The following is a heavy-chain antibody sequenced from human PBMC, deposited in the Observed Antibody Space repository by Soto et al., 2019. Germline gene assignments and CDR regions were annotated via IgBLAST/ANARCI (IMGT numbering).Heavy chain of an antibody. Sequence: SETLSLTCAVYGGSFSGYYWSWIRQPPGKGLEWIGEINHSGSTNYNPSLKSRVTISVDTSKNQFSLKLSSVTAADTAVYYCARRTQRWLQSTPIDYWGQGTLVTVSS. CDR2: INHSGST. V-gene: IGHV4-34*01. D-gene: IGHD5-12*01. J-gene: IGHJ4*02. CDR1: GGSFSGYY. CDR3: ARRTQRWLQSTPIDY.